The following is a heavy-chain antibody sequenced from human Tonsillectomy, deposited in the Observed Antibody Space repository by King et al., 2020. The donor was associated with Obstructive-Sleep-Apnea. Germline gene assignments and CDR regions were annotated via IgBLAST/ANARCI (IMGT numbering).Heavy chain of an antibody. J-gene: IGHJ4*02. CDR1: GYTFNTYG. D-gene: IGHD1-26*01. V-gene: IGHV1-18*01. CDR2: ISAYNGHT. CDR3: ATDSGYIGY. Sequence: QLVQSGAEMKKPGASVKVSCKASGYTFNTYGISWVRQAPGQGLEWMGWISAYNGHTKYGQKLQGRVTMSTDTPTSTAYMELRSLRSDDTAVYYCATDSGYIGYWGQGTLVTVSS.